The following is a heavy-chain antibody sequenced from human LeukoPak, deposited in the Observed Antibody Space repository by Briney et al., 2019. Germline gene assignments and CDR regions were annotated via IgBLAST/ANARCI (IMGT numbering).Heavy chain of an antibody. CDR2: INHSGST. Sequence: SETLSLTCAVYGGSFSGYYWSWIRQPPGKGLEWIGEINHSGSTNYNPSLKSRVTISADTSKNQFSLKLRFVTAADTAVYYCARYPGSAEYRHYYYMDVWGKGTTVTVSS. V-gene: IGHV4-34*01. CDR3: ARYPGSAEYRHYYYMDV. J-gene: IGHJ6*03. CDR1: GGSFSGYY. D-gene: IGHD2-15*01.